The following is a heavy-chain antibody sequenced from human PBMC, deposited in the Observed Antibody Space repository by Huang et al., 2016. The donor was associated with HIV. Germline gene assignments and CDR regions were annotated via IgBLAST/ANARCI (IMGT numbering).Heavy chain of an antibody. J-gene: IGHJ4*02. CDR2: ISAYKGHT. D-gene: IGHD1-1*01. CDR1: GYTFAAHG. CDR3: VSMVHGFNL. V-gene: IGHV1-18*01. Sequence: QVQFLQSGPEAKKPGASVKVSCKASGYTFAAHGISWVRQAPGQGLEWMGWISAYKGHTYKTQKFEGRVALTTDTSTNTVFLEVRSLRSDDTAVYYCVSMVHGFNLWGPGTLVTVSS.